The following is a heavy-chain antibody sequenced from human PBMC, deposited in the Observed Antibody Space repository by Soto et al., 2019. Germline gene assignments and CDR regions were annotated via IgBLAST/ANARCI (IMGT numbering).Heavy chain of an antibody. V-gene: IGHV4-31*03. J-gene: IGHJ4*02. CDR3: ASALKISLGEIDY. CDR2: IHYSGSA. CDR1: GGSIRSASYY. Sequence: TLSLTCTFSGGSIRSASYYWSWIRQHPGKGLEWIGNIHYSGSAYYNPSLESRITISVDTSKNQFSLRLTSVTAADTAVYYCASALKISLGEIDYWGQGSLVTVSS. D-gene: IGHD3-10*01.